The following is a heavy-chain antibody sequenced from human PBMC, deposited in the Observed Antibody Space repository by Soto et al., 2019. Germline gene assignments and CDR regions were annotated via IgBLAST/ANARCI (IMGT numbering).Heavy chain of an antibody. CDR3: ARLPYDSSGYYYPPYYYYYGMDV. CDR1: GFSLSTSGMC. Sequence: SGPTLVNPTQTLTLTCTFSGFSLSTSGMCVSWIRQPPGKALEWLALIDWDDDKYYGTSLKTRLTISKDTSKNQVVLTMTNMDPVDTATYYCARLPYDSSGYYYPPYYYYYGMDVWGQGTTVTVSS. V-gene: IGHV2-70*01. D-gene: IGHD3-22*01. CDR2: IDWDDDK. J-gene: IGHJ6*02.